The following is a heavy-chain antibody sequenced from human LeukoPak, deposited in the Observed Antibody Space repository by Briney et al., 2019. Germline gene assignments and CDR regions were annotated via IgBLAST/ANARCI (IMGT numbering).Heavy chain of an antibody. CDR2: IYSSGST. D-gene: IGHD3-16*01. J-gene: IGHJ5*01. V-gene: IGHV4-4*07. Sequence: SETLSLTCTVSGGSISSYYWSWIRQPAGKGLEWIGRIYSSGSTNSNPSLKSRVTISVDTSKNHISLRLSSVTAADTAVYYCARSLGGSSRRYNWFDSWGQGTLVTVSS. CDR3: ARSLGGSSRRYNWFDS. CDR1: GGSISSYY.